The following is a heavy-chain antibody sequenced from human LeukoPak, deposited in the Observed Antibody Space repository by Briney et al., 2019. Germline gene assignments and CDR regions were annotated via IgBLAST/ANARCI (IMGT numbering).Heavy chain of an antibody. CDR2: ISGSGGST. CDR1: GFTFSSYA. CDR3: APLAVAGDLFDY. J-gene: IGHJ4*02. Sequence: GGFLRLSCAASGFTFSSYAMSWVRQAPGKGLEWVSAISGSGGSTYYADSVKGRFTISRDNSKNTLYLQMSSLGADDTAVYYCAPLAVAGDLFDYWGQGTLVTVSS. D-gene: IGHD6-19*01. V-gene: IGHV3-23*01.